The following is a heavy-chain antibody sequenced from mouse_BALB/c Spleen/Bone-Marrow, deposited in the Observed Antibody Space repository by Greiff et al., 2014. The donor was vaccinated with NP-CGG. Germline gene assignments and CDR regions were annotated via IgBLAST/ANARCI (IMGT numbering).Heavy chain of an antibody. CDR2: IYPGNVNT. D-gene: IGHD1-3*01. Sequence: QVQLQQSGPELVKPGASVRISCKASGYTFTSYYIHWVKQRPGQGLEWIGWIYPGNVNTKYNEKFKVKATLTADKSSSTAYMQLSGLTSGDSAVYFCARHKWAMDYWGQGTSVTVSS. V-gene: IGHV1S56*01. CDR1: GYTFTSYY. CDR3: ARHKWAMDY. J-gene: IGHJ4*01.